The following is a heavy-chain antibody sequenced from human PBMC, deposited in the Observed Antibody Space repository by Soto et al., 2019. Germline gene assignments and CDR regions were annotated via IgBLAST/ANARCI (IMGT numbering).Heavy chain of an antibody. CDR1: GGNFRGYY. J-gene: IGHJ6*02. Sequence: SETQSLTSTVHGGNFRGYYWDWIRQPTGKGLEWIGEVNHGGTSNYNPSLKSRAIISVDTSKNQFSLKLTSVNSLRDEDTAVYYCARGPAIPDYFYYYALDVWGQGTPVTV. CDR3: ARGPAIPDYFYYYALDV. CDR2: VNHGGTS. V-gene: IGHV4-34*01.